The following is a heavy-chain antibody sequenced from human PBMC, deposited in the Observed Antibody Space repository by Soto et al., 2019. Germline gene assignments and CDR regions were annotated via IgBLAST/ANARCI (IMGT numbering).Heavy chain of an antibody. CDR3: ARAIVVVTTTQLYYYGVDL. Sequence: QVQLQESGPGLVKPSQTLSLTCTVSGGSIRSDGYYWSWVRQHPGKGLEYIGYIYYSGRTYYNPSLMSRVTISLDTSESQFSLKLSSVTAADTAVYYCARAIVVVTTTQLYYYGVDLWGQGTTVTVSS. D-gene: IGHD2-21*02. V-gene: IGHV4-31*03. CDR2: IYYSGRT. J-gene: IGHJ6*02. CDR1: GGSIRSDGYY.